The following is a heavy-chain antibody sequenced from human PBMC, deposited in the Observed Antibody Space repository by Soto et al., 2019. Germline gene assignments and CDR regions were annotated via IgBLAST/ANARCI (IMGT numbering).Heavy chain of an antibody. Sequence: GSLRLSCVASGFTFSSYAMSWVRQAPGKGLEWVSAISGSGGSTYYADSVKGRFTISRDNSKNTLYLQMNSLRAEDTAVYYCVRLTIGYNGFYYLDYWGQGTLVTVSS. V-gene: IGHV3-23*01. CDR1: GFTFSSYA. D-gene: IGHD5-12*01. CDR2: ISGSGGST. J-gene: IGHJ4*02. CDR3: VRLTIGYNGFYYLDY.